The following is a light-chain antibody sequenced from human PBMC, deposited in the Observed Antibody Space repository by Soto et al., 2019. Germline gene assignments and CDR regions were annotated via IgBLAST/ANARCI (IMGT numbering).Light chain of an antibody. V-gene: IGLV1-51*01. Sequence: QSAMTQPPSVSAAPGQKVTISCSGSSSNIGGNSVSWYQQLPGTAPKLLIYDDNKRPSGIPDRFSGSKSGTSATLGITGFQTGDEADYYCISYIPSTTTHWVFGGGTKLTVL. CDR1: SSNIGGNS. CDR3: ISYIPSTTTHWV. CDR2: DDN. J-gene: IGLJ3*02.